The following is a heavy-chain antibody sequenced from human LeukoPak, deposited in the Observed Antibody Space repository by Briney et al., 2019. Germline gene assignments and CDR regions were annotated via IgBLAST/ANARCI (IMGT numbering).Heavy chain of an antibody. CDR1: GYTFTSYD. J-gene: IGHJ6*02. CDR2: MNPNSGNT. CDR3: ARSYCGGDCSNGYYYYGTDV. Sequence: ASVKVSCKASGYTFTSYDINWVRQATGQGLEWMGWMNPNSGNTGYAQKFQGRVTMTRNTSISTAYMELSSLRSEDTAVYYCARSYCGGDCSNGYYYYGTDVWGQGTTVTVSS. D-gene: IGHD2-21*02. V-gene: IGHV1-8*01.